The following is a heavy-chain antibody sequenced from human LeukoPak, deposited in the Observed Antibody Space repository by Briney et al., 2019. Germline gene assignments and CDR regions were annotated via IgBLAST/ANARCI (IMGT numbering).Heavy chain of an antibody. CDR3: ARADRLHGGPYLIGP. V-gene: IGHV1-2*02. CDR1: GYSFTDYY. J-gene: IGHJ5*02. CDR2: INPNSGGT. D-gene: IGHD2-21*01. Sequence: ASVKVSCKASGYSFTDYYMHWVRQAPGQGLEWMGWINPNSGGTSSARKFQGRVTMTRDTSTATVYMEVSWLTSDDTAIYYCARADRLHGGPYLIGPWGQGTLVTVSS.